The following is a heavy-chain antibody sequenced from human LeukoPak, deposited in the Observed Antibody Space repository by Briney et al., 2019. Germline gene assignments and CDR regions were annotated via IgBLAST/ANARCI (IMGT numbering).Heavy chain of an antibody. CDR2: INPSGGST. CDR3: AKGDYGSGSYFDY. D-gene: IGHD3-10*01. CDR1: GYTFNGYY. V-gene: IGHV1-46*02. J-gene: IGHJ4*02. Sequence: ASVKVSCKASGYTFNGYYMHWVRQAPGQGLEWMGIINPSGGSTSYAQKFQGRVTMTRDMSTSTVYMELSSLRSEDTAVYYCAKGDYGSGSYFDYWGQGTLVTVSS.